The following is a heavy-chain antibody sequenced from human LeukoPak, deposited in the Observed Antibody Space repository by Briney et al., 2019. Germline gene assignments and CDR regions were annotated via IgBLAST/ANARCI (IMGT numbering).Heavy chain of an antibody. Sequence: ASVKVSCKASGGTFSSYAISWVRQAPGQGLEWMGRIIPILGIANYAQKFQGRVTITADKSTSTAYMELSSLRSEDTAVYFCAREQRGGLSAILGGLFASYYTYYYMDVWGRGTTVTVSS. CDR2: IIPILGIA. D-gene: IGHD3-10*01. CDR1: GGTFSSYA. V-gene: IGHV1-69*04. CDR3: AREQRGGLSAILGGLFASYYTYYYMDV. J-gene: IGHJ6*03.